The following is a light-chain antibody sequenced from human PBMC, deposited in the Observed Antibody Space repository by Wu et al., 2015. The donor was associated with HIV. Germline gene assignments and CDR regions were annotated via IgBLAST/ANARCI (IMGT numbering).Light chain of an antibody. Sequence: GKRATLSCRASPASLVPSLAWYQQKPGQAPRLLIYHASNRATGIPARFSGSGSETDFTLTISSLEPEDFAVYYCQQRSNWPWTFGQGTKVDIK. CDR3: QQRSNWPWT. CDR1: PASLVPS. CDR2: HAS. V-gene: IGKV3-11*01. J-gene: IGKJ1*01.